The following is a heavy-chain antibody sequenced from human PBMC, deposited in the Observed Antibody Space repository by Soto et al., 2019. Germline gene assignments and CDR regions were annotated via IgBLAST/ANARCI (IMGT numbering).Heavy chain of an antibody. Sequence: QVQLVESGGGVVQPGRSLRLSCAASGFTFSRSAMHWVRQAPGTGLEWVAAISNDGTDRYYADSVQGRVNISRDNSKNTLSLQMPSLRFEDTALYFCASDRRKWGDSPSEKWGQGPLVTVSS. V-gene: IGHV3-30*03. CDR3: ASDRRKWGDSPSEK. CDR2: ISNDGTDR. J-gene: IGHJ4*02. D-gene: IGHD2-21*02. CDR1: GFTFSRSA.